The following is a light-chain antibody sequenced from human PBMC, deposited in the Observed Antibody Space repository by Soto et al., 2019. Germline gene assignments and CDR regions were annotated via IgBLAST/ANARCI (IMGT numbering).Light chain of an antibody. J-gene: IGKJ3*01. V-gene: IGKV1-5*03. Sequence: DIQMTQSPPILSASVGDRVTMTCRASQSISSRLAWYQQKPGRAPKLLIYKASTLETAVPSRLSVSGSGTEFTLTISSLQPDDFATYYCQQYNTYSSFGPGTKVDMK. CDR2: KAS. CDR3: QQYNTYSS. CDR1: QSISSR.